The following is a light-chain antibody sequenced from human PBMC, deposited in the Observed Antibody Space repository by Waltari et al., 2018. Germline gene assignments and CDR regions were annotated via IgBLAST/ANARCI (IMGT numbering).Light chain of an antibody. CDR1: QCVLYRPNNKNY. CDR3: QQYANTPRT. J-gene: IGKJ1*01. Sequence: DIVMTQSPDSLAVSLGERATVNRKSSQCVLYRPNNKNYLAWYQQKPGQPPKLLIYWASTRESGVPDRFSGSGSGTDFTLTISSLQAEDVAVYYCQQYANTPRTFGQGTTVEIK. V-gene: IGKV4-1*01. CDR2: WAS.